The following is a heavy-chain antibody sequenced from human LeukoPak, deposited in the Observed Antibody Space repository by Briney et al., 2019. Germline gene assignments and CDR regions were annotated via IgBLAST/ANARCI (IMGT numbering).Heavy chain of an antibody. Sequence: GGSLRLSCAASGFTFSTYGMHWVRQAPGKGLEWVALIWYDGSNKYYADSVKGRFTISRDNSKNTLYLQMNSLRAEDTAVYHCAKVALFSGYYPPFDYWGQGTLVTVSS. V-gene: IGHV3-33*06. CDR2: IWYDGSNK. D-gene: IGHD3-22*01. CDR1: GFTFSTYG. CDR3: AKVALFSGYYPPFDY. J-gene: IGHJ4*02.